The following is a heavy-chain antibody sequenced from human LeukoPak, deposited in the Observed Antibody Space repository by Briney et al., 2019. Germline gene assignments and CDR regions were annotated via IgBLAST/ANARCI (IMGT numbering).Heavy chain of an antibody. D-gene: IGHD3-22*01. V-gene: IGHV4-30-2*01. Sequence: PSQTLSLTCAVSGGSISSGGYSWSWIRQPPGKGLEWIGYIYHSGSTYYNPSLKSRVTISVDRSKNQFSPKLSSVTAADTAVYYCARVFYYDSSGYFDYWGQGTLVTVSS. CDR3: ARVFYYDSSGYFDY. CDR1: GGSISSGGYS. CDR2: IYHSGST. J-gene: IGHJ4*02.